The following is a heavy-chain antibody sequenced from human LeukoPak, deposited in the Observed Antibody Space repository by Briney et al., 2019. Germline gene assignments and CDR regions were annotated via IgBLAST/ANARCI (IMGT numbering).Heavy chain of an antibody. D-gene: IGHD6-13*01. CDR2: ISSSSYYI. V-gene: IGHV3-21*01. CDR3: ARLGDSSPPGFDY. CDR1: GFTFSTYT. J-gene: IGHJ4*02. Sequence: PGGSLRLSCTASGFTFSTYTMNWVRQAPGKGLEWVSSISSSSYYIYYADSVKGRFTISRDNAKNSLYLQMNSLRAEDTAVYYCARLGDSSPPGFDYWGQGTLVTVSS.